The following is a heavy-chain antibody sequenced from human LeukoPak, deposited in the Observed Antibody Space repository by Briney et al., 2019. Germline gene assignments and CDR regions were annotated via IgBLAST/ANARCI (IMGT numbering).Heavy chain of an antibody. CDR1: GSFSDHS. J-gene: IGHJ5*02. CDR2: IDEWRRT. V-gene: IGHV4-34*01. CDR3: ARGGATTVTDHWDNWFDP. Sequence: SETLSLTCAVYGSFSDHSWSWVRQPPGKGLEWIGEIDEWRRTSYNPSLKSRVTMSVDTSKNQFSLKLGSVTAADTALYYCARGGATTVTDHWDNWFDPWGQGTLVTVSS. D-gene: IGHD4-17*01.